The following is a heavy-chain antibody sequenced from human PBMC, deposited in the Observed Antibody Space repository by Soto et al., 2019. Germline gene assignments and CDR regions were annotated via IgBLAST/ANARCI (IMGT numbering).Heavy chain of an antibody. CDR2: IYYSGST. D-gene: IGHD2-15*01. V-gene: IGHV4-31*03. J-gene: IGHJ5*02. CDR1: GGSISSGGYY. Sequence: SETLSLTCTVSGGSISSGGYYWSWIRQHPGKGLEWIGYIYYSGSTYYNPSLKSRVTISVDTSKNQFSLKLSSVNAADTAVYYCARGGWWGNWFDPWGQGTLVTVSS. CDR3: ARGGWWGNWFDP.